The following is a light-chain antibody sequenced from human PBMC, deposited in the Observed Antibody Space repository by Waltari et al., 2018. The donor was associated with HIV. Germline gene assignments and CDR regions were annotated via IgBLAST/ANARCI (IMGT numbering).Light chain of an antibody. V-gene: IGLV6-57*04. CDR3: QSYDSNDPWV. Sequence: NFKLTQPLSVSESPGKTVTISCTRSSGNIASNYVQWYPQRPGSAPTTVIYEDNQSPSGGPARFSGSIDSSSNSASLTISGLKTEDEADYYCQSYDSNDPWVFGGGTKLTVL. CDR1: SGNIASNY. J-gene: IGLJ3*02. CDR2: EDN.